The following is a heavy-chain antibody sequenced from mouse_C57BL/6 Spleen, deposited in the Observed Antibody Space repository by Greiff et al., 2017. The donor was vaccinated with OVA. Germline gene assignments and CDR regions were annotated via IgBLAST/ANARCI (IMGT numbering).Heavy chain of an antibody. CDR1: GYSFTDYY. CDR3: AKANYLYYLDY. D-gene: IGHD5-5*01. V-gene: IGHV1-39*01. Sequence: VQLKQSGPELVKPGASVKISCKASGYSFTDYYMHWVKQSHGKSLEWIGVINPSTGTTSYKQTFKGKATLTVDQSSSTAYMQLNSLTSEDSAVYYCAKANYLYYLDYWGQGTTLTVSS. CDR2: INPSTGTT. J-gene: IGHJ2*01.